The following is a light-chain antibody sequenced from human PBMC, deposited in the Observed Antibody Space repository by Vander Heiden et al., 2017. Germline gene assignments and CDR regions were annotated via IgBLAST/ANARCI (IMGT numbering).Light chain of an antibody. V-gene: IGLV1-40*01. J-gene: IGLJ3*02. Sequence: QSVLTQPPSLSSPPGQRVTISCTGSSSNIGAGYGVHWYQQFPGTAPKLLIYGNNNRPSGVPDRFSGSKSGTSASLAITGLQAEDEADYYCQSYDNSLSASVFGGGTRLTAL. CDR2: GNN. CDR1: SSNIGAGYG. CDR3: QSYDNSLSASV.